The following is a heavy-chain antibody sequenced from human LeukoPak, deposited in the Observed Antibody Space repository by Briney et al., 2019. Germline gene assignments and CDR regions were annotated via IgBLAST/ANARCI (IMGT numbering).Heavy chain of an antibody. CDR3: ARDLSHRYNYDSRGYYILFDH. CDR1: GFTFSTYA. J-gene: IGHJ4*02. Sequence: GGSLRLSCAASGFTFSTYAMHWVRQAPGKGLEWVAVISYDGSSKYYADSVKGRFTISRDNSKNTLYLQMNSLRAEDTAVYYCARDLSHRYNYDSRGYYILFDHWGQGTLVTVSS. CDR2: ISYDGSSK. D-gene: IGHD3-22*01. V-gene: IGHV3-30*04.